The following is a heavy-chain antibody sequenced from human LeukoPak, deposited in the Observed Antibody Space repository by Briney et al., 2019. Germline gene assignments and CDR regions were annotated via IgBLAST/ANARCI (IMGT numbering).Heavy chain of an antibody. CDR2: LFYDGTT. D-gene: IGHD5-24*01. V-gene: IGHV4-39*01. CDR1: GGSINDPNYY. Sequence: SETLSLTCTVFGGSINDPNYYWGWIRQSTGKELEWIGSLFYDGTTYDNPSLKSRVTISMDTSKNHFSLNLKSVTATGSSVYFCARHRRHGFCYRVTCSLSFWFDPWGPGTLVTVSS. CDR3: ARHRRHGFCYRVTCSLSFWFDP. J-gene: IGHJ5*02.